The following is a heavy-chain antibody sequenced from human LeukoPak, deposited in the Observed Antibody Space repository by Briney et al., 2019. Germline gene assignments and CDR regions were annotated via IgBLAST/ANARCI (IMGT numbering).Heavy chain of an antibody. Sequence: GGSLRLSCAASGFIFSNYAMHWVRQAPGKGLEWVALISSDGSKTYHADSVKGRFSISRDNSKNTLYLQLNSLRAEDTSVYYCARDTKYAFDNWGQGTLVTASS. D-gene: IGHD2-2*01. CDR3: ARDTKYAFDN. J-gene: IGHJ4*02. V-gene: IGHV3-30*01. CDR2: ISSDGSKT. CDR1: GFIFSNYA.